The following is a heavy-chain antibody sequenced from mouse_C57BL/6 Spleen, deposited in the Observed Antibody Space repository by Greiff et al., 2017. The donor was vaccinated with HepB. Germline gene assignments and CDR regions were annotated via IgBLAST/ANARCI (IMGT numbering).Heavy chain of an antibody. V-gene: IGHV1-80*01. CDR2: IYPGDGDT. CDR3: ARRGYYGHFDY. D-gene: IGHD1-1*01. J-gene: IGHJ2*01. Sequence: QVQLKQSGAELVKPGASVKISCKASGYAFSSYWMNWVKQRPGKGLEWIGQIYPGDGDTNYNGKFKGKATLTADKSSSTAYMQLSSLTSEDSAVYFCARRGYYGHFDYWSQGTTLTVSS. CDR1: GYAFSSYW.